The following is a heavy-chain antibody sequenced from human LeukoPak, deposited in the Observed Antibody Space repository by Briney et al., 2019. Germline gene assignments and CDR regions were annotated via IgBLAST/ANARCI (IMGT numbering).Heavy chain of an antibody. CDR1: GFTFAIHA. V-gene: IGHV3-23*01. CDR2: ISGDGAST. D-gene: IGHD3-10*01. CDR3: AKDSYVSGRPLHTFDV. J-gene: IGHJ3*01. Sequence: GGSLRLSCAASGFTFAIHAMTWVREAPGKGLEWVSGISGDGASTHYAESVKGQFTISRDNSQNTLFLQMNSLRVEDTAIYYCAKDSYVSGRPLHTFDVWGQGTMVTVSS.